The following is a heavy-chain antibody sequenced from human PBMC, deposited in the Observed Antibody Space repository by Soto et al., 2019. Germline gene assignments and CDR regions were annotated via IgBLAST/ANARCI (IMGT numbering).Heavy chain of an antibody. D-gene: IGHD6-19*01. CDR3: ARDFTDSSGPTLGMGV. CDR2: IYYSGST. Sequence: SETLSLTCTVPGGSISSGGYYWGGIRQHPGKGLEWIGYIYYSGSTYYNPSLKSRVTISVDTSKDQFSLKLSSVTAADTAVYYCARDFTDSSGPTLGMGVWGQGTTVTVSS. V-gene: IGHV4-31*03. CDR1: GGSISSGGYY. J-gene: IGHJ6*02.